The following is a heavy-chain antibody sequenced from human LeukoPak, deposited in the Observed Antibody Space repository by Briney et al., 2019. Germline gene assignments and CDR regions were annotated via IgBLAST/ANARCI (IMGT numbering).Heavy chain of an antibody. J-gene: IGHJ6*02. Sequence: SETLSLTCTVSCSSISSSSYYWGWIRQPPGKGLEGIGSIYYSGGTYYNPSLKSRVTISVDTSKNQFSLTLRSVTAADTAVYYCARQWETTVLYYYYGMDVWGQGTTVTVSS. CDR3: ARQWETTVLYYYYGMDV. V-gene: IGHV4-39*01. CDR1: CSSISSSSYY. D-gene: IGHD4-17*01. CDR2: IYYSGGT.